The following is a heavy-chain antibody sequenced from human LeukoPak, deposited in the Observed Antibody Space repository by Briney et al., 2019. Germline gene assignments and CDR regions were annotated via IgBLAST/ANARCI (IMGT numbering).Heavy chain of an antibody. J-gene: IGHJ6*03. CDR1: VGSFSRYY. D-gene: IGHD3-10*01. Sequence: PSETLSLTCAVYVGSFSRYYWSGIRQPPGKGLEWIGEINHSGSTNYNSSLKSRVTISVDTSKNQFSLKLSSVTAADTAVYYCARGYYGSGSHCCHMDVWGKGTTITVS. V-gene: IGHV4-34*01. CDR2: INHSGST. CDR3: ARGYYGSGSHCCHMDV.